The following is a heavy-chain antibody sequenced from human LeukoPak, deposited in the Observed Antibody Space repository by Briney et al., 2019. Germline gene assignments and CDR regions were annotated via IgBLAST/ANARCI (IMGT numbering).Heavy chain of an antibody. Sequence: GGSLRLSCAVSGFAFGSEAMSWVRQSPARGLEWVASLSPGGGTTYYADSVKGRFTISRDNAKNSLYLQMNSLRAEDTAVYYCARGLPNYYGMDVWGQGTTVTVSS. J-gene: IGHJ6*02. CDR2: LSPGGGTT. V-gene: IGHV3-23*01. CDR1: GFAFGSEA. CDR3: ARGLPNYYGMDV.